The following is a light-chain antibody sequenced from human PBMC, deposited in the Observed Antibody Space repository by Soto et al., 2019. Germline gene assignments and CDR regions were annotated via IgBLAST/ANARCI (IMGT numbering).Light chain of an antibody. CDR2: DAS. V-gene: IGKV1-5*01. CDR3: QQYTNYWT. CDR1: QSLSSW. Sequence: DIQMTQSPSTLSASVGDRVTITCRASQSLSSWLAWYQQKPGKAPKLLIYDASSLESGVPSRFNGCGSGTEFTLTISSMQPDDFAHYYCQQYTNYWTFGQGTKVEIK. J-gene: IGKJ1*01.